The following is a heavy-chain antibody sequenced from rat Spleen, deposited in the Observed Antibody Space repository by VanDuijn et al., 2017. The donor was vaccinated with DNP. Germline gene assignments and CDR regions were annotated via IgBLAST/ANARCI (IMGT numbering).Heavy chain of an antibody. CDR2: IISSGGST. Sequence: EVQLVESGGDLVQPGRSLKLSCVASGFTVNNFWMAWIRQVPGKGLEWVAAIISSGGSTYYPNSVSGRFTISSDNAKNTLYLQMNSLRSEDTATYYCARAKYSSHYWYFDFWGPGTMVTVSS. V-gene: IGHV5-31*01. J-gene: IGHJ1*01. CDR1: GFTVNNFW. D-gene: IGHD1-2*01. CDR3: ARAKYSSHYWYFDF.